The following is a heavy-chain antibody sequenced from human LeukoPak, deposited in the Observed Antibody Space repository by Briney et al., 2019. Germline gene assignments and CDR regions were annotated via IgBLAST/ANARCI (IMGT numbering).Heavy chain of an antibody. Sequence: PSETLSLTCAVSGASITSSNWWTLVRQPPGKGLEWIGEIPHSGSPNYRPSLKSRVTISIDKSENQLSLKLTSVAAADTAMYYCAQIWGYWGQGTLVTVSS. J-gene: IGHJ4*02. CDR3: AQIWGY. CDR2: IPHSGSP. V-gene: IGHV4-4*02. CDR1: GASITSSNW. D-gene: IGHD3-16*01.